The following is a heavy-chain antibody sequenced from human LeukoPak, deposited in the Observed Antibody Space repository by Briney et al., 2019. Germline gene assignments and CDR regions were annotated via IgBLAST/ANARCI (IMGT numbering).Heavy chain of an antibody. D-gene: IGHD2-2*01. Sequence: ASVKVSCKASGYTFTSYGISWVRQAPGQGLEWMGWISAYNGNTNYAQKLQGRVTMTTDTSTSTAYMELRSLRSDDTAVYYCARGRDIVVVPAAMGDWFDPWGQGTLVTVSS. CDR1: GYTFTSYG. J-gene: IGHJ5*02. V-gene: IGHV1-18*01. CDR2: ISAYNGNT. CDR3: ARGRDIVVVPAAMGDWFDP.